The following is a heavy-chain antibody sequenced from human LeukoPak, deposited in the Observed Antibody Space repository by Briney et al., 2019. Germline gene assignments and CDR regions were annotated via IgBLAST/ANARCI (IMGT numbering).Heavy chain of an antibody. Sequence: SETLSLTCTVSGGSISGYFWTWIRQPAGEGLEWIGRISTSGTTNYNPSLKSRVTLSVDTSKNQLSLNLSSVTAADTVVYYCAREGGSSRYFDYWGQGTLVTVSS. CDR2: ISTSGTT. CDR3: AREGGSSRYFDY. D-gene: IGHD6-6*01. J-gene: IGHJ4*02. V-gene: IGHV4-4*07. CDR1: GGSISGYF.